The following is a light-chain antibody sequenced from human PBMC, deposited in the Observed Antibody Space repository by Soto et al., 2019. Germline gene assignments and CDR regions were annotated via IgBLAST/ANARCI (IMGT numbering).Light chain of an antibody. CDR2: DVS. V-gene: IGLV2-14*03. Sequence: QSVLAQPASVSGSPGQSITISCTGTSSDIGAFNYVSWYQQHPGDAPKLLIFDVSDRASGISVRFSASKSGNTASLTISGLQTEDEAHYFCSSYAATNTVLFGGGTKLTVL. CDR1: SSDIGAFNY. J-gene: IGLJ2*01. CDR3: SSYAATNTVL.